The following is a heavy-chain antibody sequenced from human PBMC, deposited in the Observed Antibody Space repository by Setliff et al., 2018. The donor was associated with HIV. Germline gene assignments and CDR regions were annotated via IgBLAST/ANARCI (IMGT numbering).Heavy chain of an antibody. Sequence: GGSLRLSCAGSDSGDSGFFFSDYFMTWVRQAPGKGLEWLCYISSSGTTTYYGDSVKGRVNISRDNAKNSLYLPMNSLRAEDTAVYYCARDYLYYNMYNCSPVYGMDVWGQGTTVTVSS. CDR1: GFFFSDYF. CDR2: ISSSGTTT. J-gene: IGHJ6*02. D-gene: IGHD3-9*01. V-gene: IGHV3-11*04. CDR3: ARDYLYYNMYNCSPVYGMDV.